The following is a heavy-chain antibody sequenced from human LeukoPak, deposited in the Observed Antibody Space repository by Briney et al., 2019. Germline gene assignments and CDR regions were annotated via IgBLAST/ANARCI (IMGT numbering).Heavy chain of an antibody. D-gene: IGHD5-18*01. J-gene: IGHJ2*01. Sequence: SETLSLTCAVYGGSFSGYYWSWIRQPPGKGLEWIGEINHSGSTNYNPSLKSRVTISVDTSKNQFSLKLSSVTAADTAVYYCARHQIWGYSYGRAGWYFDLWGRGTLVTVSS. CDR3: ARHQIWGYSYGRAGWYFDL. CDR2: INHSGST. CDR1: GGSFSGYY. V-gene: IGHV4-34*01.